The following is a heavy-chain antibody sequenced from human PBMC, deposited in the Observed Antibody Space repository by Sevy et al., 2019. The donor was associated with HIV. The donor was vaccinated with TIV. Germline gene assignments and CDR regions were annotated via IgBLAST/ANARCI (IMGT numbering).Heavy chain of an antibody. J-gene: IGHJ5*02. D-gene: IGHD3-3*01. CDR1: GFRFSAFG. CDR3: AKAPYYDFWSHNYNNWFDP. Sequence: GGSLRLSCVASGFRFSAFGMAWVRQAAGEGLEWVSGINGGGGSTYYRNSVKGRFTVFRDNSKNTVYLQMNSLRADDTAVYYCAKAPYYDFWSHNYNNWFDPWGQGTLVTVSS. V-gene: IGHV3-23*01. CDR2: INGGGGST.